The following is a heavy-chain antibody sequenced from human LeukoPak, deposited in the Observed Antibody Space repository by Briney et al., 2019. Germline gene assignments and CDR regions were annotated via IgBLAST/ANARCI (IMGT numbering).Heavy chain of an antibody. CDR1: GFTFSSYG. V-gene: IGHV3-30*02. CDR3: ARGKDTGRQYNFDH. J-gene: IGHJ4*02. CDR2: IRYDGSNK. Sequence: QSGGSLRLSCAASGFTFSSYGMHWVRQAPGKGLEWVAFIRYDGSNKYYADSVRGRFTISRDNSKNTLYLQMNSLRPEDTAVYYCARGKDTGRQYNFDHWGQGILVTVAS. D-gene: IGHD5-18*01.